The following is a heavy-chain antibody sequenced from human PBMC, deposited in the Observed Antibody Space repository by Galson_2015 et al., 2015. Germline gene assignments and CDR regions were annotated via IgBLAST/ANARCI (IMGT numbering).Heavy chain of an antibody. Sequence: SVKVSCKASGYTFTSYDINWVRQATGQGLEWMGWMNPNSGNTGYAQKFQGRVTMTRNTSISTAYMELSSLRSEDTAVYYCARGCEIWFGELFRRTYNWFDPWGQGTLVTVSS. CDR1: GYTFTSYD. J-gene: IGHJ5*02. D-gene: IGHD3-10*01. CDR2: MNPNSGNT. V-gene: IGHV1-8*01. CDR3: ARGCEIWFGELFRRTYNWFDP.